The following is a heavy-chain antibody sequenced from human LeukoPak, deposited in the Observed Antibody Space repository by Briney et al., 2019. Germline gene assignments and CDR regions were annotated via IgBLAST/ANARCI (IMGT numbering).Heavy chain of an antibody. D-gene: IGHD3-9*01. J-gene: IGHJ4*02. Sequence: PSETLSLTCAVSGYSISSGYYWGWIRQPPGKGLEWIGSIYHSGSTYYNPSLKSRVTISVDTSKNQFSLKLSSVTAADTAVYYYARGNYDILTGYYETPDYWGQGTLVTVSS. V-gene: IGHV4-38-2*01. CDR3: ARGNYDILTGYYETPDY. CDR2: IYHSGST. CDR1: GYSISSGYY.